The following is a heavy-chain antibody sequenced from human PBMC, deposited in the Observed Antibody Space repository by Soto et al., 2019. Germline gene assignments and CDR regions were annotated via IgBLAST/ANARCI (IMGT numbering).Heavy chain of an antibody. CDR2: ISYDGSNK. Sequence: GGSLRLSCAASGLPFVSYGMHWVLQAPGKGLEWVAVISYDGSNKYYGDSVKGRFTISRDNSKNTLFLQMNSLRAEDTAVYYCENAKLRLTWLFDHWGRGT. CDR1: GLPFVSYG. CDR3: ENAKLRLTWLFDH. V-gene: IGHV3-30*18. J-gene: IGHJ4*02. D-gene: IGHD5-12*01.